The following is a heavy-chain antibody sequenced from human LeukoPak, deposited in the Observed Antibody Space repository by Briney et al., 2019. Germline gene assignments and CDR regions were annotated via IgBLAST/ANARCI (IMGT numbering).Heavy chain of an antibody. CDR3: ARAYDILTGYYVF. D-gene: IGHD3-9*01. Sequence: GPLRLSCAASGFTFSSYAMHWVRQAPGKGLEWVAVISYDGSNKYYADSVKGRFTISRDNSKNTLYLQMNSLRAEDTAVYYCARAYDILTGYYVFWGQGTLVTVSS. V-gene: IGHV3-30-3*01. CDR1: GFTFSSYA. CDR2: ISYDGSNK. J-gene: IGHJ4*02.